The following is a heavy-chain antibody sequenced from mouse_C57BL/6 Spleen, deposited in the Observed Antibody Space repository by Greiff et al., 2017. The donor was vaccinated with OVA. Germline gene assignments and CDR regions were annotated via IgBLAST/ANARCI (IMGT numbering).Heavy chain of an antibody. CDR2: IDPSDSET. V-gene: IGHV1-52*01. Sequence: QVQLQQPGAELVRPGSSVKLSCKASGYTFTSYWMHWVKQRPIQGLEWIGNIDPSDSETHYNQKFKDKATLTVAKSSSTTYMQLSSLTSEDSAVYYSARLTTGTDYYAMDYWGQGTSVTVAS. J-gene: IGHJ4*01. D-gene: IGHD4-1*01. CDR1: GYTFTSYW. CDR3: ARLTTGTDYYAMDY.